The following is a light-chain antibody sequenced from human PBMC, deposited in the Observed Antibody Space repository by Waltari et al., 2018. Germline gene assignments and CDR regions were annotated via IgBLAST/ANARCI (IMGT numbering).Light chain of an antibody. CDR1: QSVSSY. V-gene: IGKV3-11*01. CDR3: RQRSNWT. J-gene: IGKJ1*01. CDR2: DAS. Sequence: EIVLTQSPATLSLSPGERATLSCRASQSVSSYLAWYQQKLVQAPRLLIYDASNRATGIPARFSGSGSGTDFTLTISSLEPEDFAVYYCRQRSNWTFGQGTKVEIK.